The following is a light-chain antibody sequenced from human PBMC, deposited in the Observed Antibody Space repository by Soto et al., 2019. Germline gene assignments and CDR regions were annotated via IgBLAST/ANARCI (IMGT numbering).Light chain of an antibody. Sequence: QSALTQPASASGSPGQSIANSCTGTSSDVVGNDHVSWNQQHPGKAPKVMIYEVSNRPSGVSDRFSGSKSANTASLTNSGLQAEDEADYYCSSYTSSHTWVFGGGTKLTVL. CDR2: EVS. CDR3: SSYTSSHTWV. V-gene: IGLV2-14*01. CDR1: SSDVVGNDH. J-gene: IGLJ2*01.